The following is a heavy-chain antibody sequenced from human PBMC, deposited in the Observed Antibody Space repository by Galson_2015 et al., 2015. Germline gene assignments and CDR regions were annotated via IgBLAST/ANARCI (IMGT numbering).Heavy chain of an antibody. Sequence: SLRLSCAASGSSFSSYGMNWVRQAPGKGLEWISFIINSSNTIYYADSVKGRFTISRDNAKNSLYLQMNSLRDEDTAVYYCARATAWSGYVDAFDIWGQGTMVTVSS. D-gene: IGHD3-3*01. CDR3: ARATAWSGYVDAFDI. V-gene: IGHV3-48*02. J-gene: IGHJ3*02. CDR2: IINSSNTI. CDR1: GSSFSSYG.